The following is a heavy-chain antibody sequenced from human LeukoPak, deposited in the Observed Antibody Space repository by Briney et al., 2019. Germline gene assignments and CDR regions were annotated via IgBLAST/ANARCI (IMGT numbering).Heavy chain of an antibody. CDR3: AKEFSGSYYPMWFDP. V-gene: IGHV3-23*01. CDR2: ISGSGGST. J-gene: IGHJ5*02. D-gene: IGHD1-26*01. Sequence: GGSLRLSCAASGFTFSSYAMSWVRQAPGKGLEWVSAISGSGGSTYYADSVKGRFTISRDNSNNTLYLQMNSLRAEDTAVYYCAKEFSGSYYPMWFDPWGQGTLVTVSS. CDR1: GFTFSSYA.